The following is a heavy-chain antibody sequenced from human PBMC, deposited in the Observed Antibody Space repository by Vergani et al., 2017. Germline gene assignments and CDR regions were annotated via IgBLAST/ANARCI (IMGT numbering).Heavy chain of an antibody. CDR2: ISSSSSTI. Sequence: EVQLVESGGGLVQPGGSLRLSCAASGFTFSSYSMNWVRQAPGKGLEWVSYISSSSSTIYYADSVKGRFTISRDNAKNSLYLQMNSLRAEDTAVYYCARTWYYYDSSGFAFEIWGQGTMVTVSS. J-gene: IGHJ3*02. V-gene: IGHV3-48*04. CDR3: ARTWYYYDSSGFAFEI. D-gene: IGHD3-22*01. CDR1: GFTFSSYS.